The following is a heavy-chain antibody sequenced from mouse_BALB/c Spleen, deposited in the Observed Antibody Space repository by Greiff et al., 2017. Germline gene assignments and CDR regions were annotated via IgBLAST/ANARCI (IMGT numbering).Heavy chain of an antibody. V-gene: IGHV1-87*01. Sequence: QVQLQQSGAELARPGASVKLSCKASGYTFTSYWMQWVKQRPGQGLEWIGAIYPGDGDTRYTQKFKGKATLTADKSSSTAYMQLSSLASEDSAVYYCARGYGYGFAYWGQGTLVTVSA. CDR2: IYPGDGDT. CDR3: ARGYGYGFAY. D-gene: IGHD1-2*01. J-gene: IGHJ3*01. CDR1: GYTFTSYW.